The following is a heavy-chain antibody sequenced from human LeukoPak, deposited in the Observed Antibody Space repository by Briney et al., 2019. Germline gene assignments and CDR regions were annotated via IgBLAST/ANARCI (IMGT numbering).Heavy chain of an antibody. J-gene: IGHJ4*02. V-gene: IGHV1-2*02. D-gene: IGHD2-15*01. CDR2: INPNSGGT. Sequence: GASVKVSCKASAYTFTGYYMHWVRQAPGKGLEWMGGINPNSGGTNYAQTFKGRVTMTRDTSISTAYMELSRLRSDDTALYYCAKKRGSAPTSFDNGGQGTLVTVSS. CDR3: AKKRGSAPTSFDN. CDR1: AYTFTGYY.